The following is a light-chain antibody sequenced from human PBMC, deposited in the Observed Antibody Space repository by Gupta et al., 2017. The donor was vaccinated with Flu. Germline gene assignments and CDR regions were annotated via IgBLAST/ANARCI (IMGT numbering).Light chain of an antibody. J-gene: IGKJ2*01. CDR2: YAS. Sequence: ANVTITCRASNRSGSSLHWYHQKPDRSPKLLIKYASQSFSGVPSMFSGGGSGTDFTLTINSLEAEDAATYYCHQSSSFPYTFGQGTKLEIK. CDR3: HQSSSFPYT. V-gene: IGKV6-21*01. CDR1: NRSGSS.